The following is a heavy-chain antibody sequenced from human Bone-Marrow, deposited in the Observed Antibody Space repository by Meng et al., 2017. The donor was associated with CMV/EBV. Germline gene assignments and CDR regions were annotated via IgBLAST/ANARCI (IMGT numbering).Heavy chain of an antibody. D-gene: IGHD3-3*01. V-gene: IGHV3-7*01. Sequence: GESLKISCAASGFTFSSYWMSWVRQAPGKGLEWVANIKQDVSEKYYVDSVRGRFTISRDNAENSLYLQMNSLRAEDTAVYYCARDRRDYDFWSHHYEYYFDFWGQGTLVTGSS. CDR2: IKQDVSEK. J-gene: IGHJ4*02. CDR3: ARDRRDYDFWSHHYEYYFDF. CDR1: GFTFSSYW.